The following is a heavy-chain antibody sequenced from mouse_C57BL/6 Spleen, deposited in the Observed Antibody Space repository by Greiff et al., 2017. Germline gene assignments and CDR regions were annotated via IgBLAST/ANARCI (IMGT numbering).Heavy chain of an antibody. V-gene: IGHV1-55*01. CDR2: IYPGSGST. D-gene: IGHD1-1*01. CDR3: ARRYYGSSYGYFDV. Sequence: QVQLQQPGAELVKPGASVKMSCKASGYTFTSYWITWVKQRPGQGLEWIGDIYPGSGSTNYNEKFKSKATLTVDTSSSTAYMQLSSLTSEDSAVYYCARRYYGSSYGYFDVWGTGTTVTVAS. CDR1: GYTFTSYW. J-gene: IGHJ1*03.